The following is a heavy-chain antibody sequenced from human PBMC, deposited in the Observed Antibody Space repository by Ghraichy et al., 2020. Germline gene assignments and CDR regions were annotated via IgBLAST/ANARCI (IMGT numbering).Heavy chain of an antibody. J-gene: IGHJ4*02. CDR3: AVYYYDSSGYYFDY. V-gene: IGHV3-72*01. Sequence: LSLTCAASGFIFSDHLMDWVRQAPGKGLEWVGRSRNKANSYTTEYAASVKGRFTISRDDSKNSLYLQMNSLKSEDTAVYYCAVYYYDSSGYYFDYWGQGTLVTVSS. CDR2: SRNKANSYTT. CDR1: GFIFSDHL. D-gene: IGHD3-22*01.